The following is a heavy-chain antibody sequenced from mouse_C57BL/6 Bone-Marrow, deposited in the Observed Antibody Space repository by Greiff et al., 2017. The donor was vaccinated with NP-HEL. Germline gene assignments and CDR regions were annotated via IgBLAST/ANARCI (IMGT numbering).Heavy chain of an antibody. V-gene: IGHV7-3*01. CDR2: IRNKANGYTT. Sequence: EVMLVESGGGLVQPGGSLSLSCAASGFTFTDYYMSWVRQPPGQALEWLGFIRNKANGYTTEYSASVQGRFTISRDNSQSILDLQMNALRAEDSATYYGAIYGYGGDFDVWGTGTTVTVSS. J-gene: IGHJ1*03. CDR3: AIYGYGGDFDV. D-gene: IGHD1-1*01. CDR1: GFTFTDYY.